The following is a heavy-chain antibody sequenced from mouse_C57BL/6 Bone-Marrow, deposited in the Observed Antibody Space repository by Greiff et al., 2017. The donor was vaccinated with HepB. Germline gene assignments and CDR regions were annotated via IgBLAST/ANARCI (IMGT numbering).Heavy chain of an antibody. D-gene: IGHD2-12*01. CDR1: GFTFSDYY. CDR3: ARDSSLSYWYFDV. V-gene: IGHV5-16*01. Sequence: EVQLVESEGGLVQPGSSMKLSCTASGFTFSDYYMAWVRQVPEKGLEWVANINYDGSSTYYLDSLKSRFIISRDNAKNILYLQMSSLKSEDTATYYCARDSSLSYWYFDVWGTGTTVTVSS. CDR2: INYDGSST. J-gene: IGHJ1*03.